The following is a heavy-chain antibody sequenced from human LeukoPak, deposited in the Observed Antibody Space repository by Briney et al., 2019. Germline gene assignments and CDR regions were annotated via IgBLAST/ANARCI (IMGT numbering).Heavy chain of an antibody. CDR2: INPSGGST. D-gene: IGHD2-8*01. CDR1: GGTFSSYA. CDR3: ASRMAPPTFDI. J-gene: IGHJ3*02. V-gene: IGHV1-46*01. Sequence: ASVKVSCKASGGTFSSYAISWVRQAPGQGLEWMGIINPSGGSTSYAQKFQGRVTMTRDTSTSTVYMELNSLRSEDTAVYYCASRMAPPTFDIWGQGTMVTVSS.